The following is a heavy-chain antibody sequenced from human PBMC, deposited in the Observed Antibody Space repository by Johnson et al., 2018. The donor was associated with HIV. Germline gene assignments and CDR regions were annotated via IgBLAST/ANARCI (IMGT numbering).Heavy chain of an antibody. Sequence: QVQLVESGGGVVRPGRSPRLSCVVSGFTFSNYPMHWVRQAPGKGLEWVAVISYDGSNKYYADSVKGRFTISRDNAKNSLYLQMNSLRAEDTAVYYCAREIIAAADDIWGQGTMVTVSS. J-gene: IGHJ3*02. CDR2: ISYDGSNK. CDR3: AREIIAAADDI. V-gene: IGHV3-30-3*01. CDR1: GFTFSNYP. D-gene: IGHD6-13*01.